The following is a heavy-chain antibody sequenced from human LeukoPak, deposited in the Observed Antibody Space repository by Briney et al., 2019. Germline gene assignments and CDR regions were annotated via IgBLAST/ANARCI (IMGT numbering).Heavy chain of an antibody. V-gene: IGHV3-23*01. CDR1: GFTFSSYA. Sequence: PGGSLRLSCAASGFTFSSYAMSWVRQAPGKGLEWVSAISGSGGSTYYADSVKGRFTISRDNSKNTLYLQMNSLRAEDTAVYYCAKDRFGRAFGGVGPTPIDYWGQGTLVTVSS. D-gene: IGHD3-16*01. J-gene: IGHJ4*02. CDR2: ISGSGGST. CDR3: AKDRFGRAFGGVGPTPIDY.